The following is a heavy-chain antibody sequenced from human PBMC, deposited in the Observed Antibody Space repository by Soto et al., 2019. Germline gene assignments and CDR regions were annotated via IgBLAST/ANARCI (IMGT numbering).Heavy chain of an antibody. J-gene: IGHJ4*02. CDR1: GYSFTSYW. V-gene: IGHV5-51*01. Sequence: VGSLKISCSGSGYSFTSYWIGWVRQMPGKGLEWMGIIYPGDSDTRYSPSFQGQVTISADKSISTAYLQWSSLKASDTAMYYCARLRYSYGPFDYWGQGTLVTVSS. CDR3: ARLRYSYGPFDY. CDR2: IYPGDSDT. D-gene: IGHD5-18*01.